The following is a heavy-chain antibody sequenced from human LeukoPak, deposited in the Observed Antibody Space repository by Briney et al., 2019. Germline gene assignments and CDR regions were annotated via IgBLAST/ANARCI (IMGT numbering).Heavy chain of an antibody. V-gene: IGHV3-11*04. CDR1: GFTFSDYY. CDR2: ISSSGSTI. CDR3: ARDEGYSYNYYMDV. D-gene: IGHD5-18*01. J-gene: IGHJ6*03. Sequence: GGSLRLSCAASGFTFSDYYMSWIRQAPGKGLEWVSYISSSGSTIYYADSVKGRFTISRDNAKNSLYLQMNSLRAEDTAVYYCARDEGYSYNYYMDVWGKGTTVTVSS.